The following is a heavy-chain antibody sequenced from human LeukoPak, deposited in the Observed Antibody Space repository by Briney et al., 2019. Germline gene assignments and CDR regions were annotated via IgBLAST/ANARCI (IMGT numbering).Heavy chain of an antibody. CDR1: GFTFDDYA. Sequence: PGGSLRLSCAASGFTFDDYAMHWVRQAPGKGLEWVTGISWNSGSIGYADSVKGRFTISRDNAKNSLYLQMNSLRAEDTAVYYCARDYRLTQIQYWGQGTLVTVSS. J-gene: IGHJ1*01. CDR3: ARDYRLTQIQY. V-gene: IGHV3-9*01. CDR2: ISWNSGSI. D-gene: IGHD1-26*01.